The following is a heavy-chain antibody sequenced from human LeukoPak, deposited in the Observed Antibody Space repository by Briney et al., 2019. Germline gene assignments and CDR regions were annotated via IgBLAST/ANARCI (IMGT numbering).Heavy chain of an antibody. CDR2: IYPGDSDT. CDR1: EYSFTSYW. D-gene: IGHD2-15*01. Sequence: GESLKISCKGSEYSFTSYWIGWVRQTPGKGLEWMGIIYPGDSDTRYSPSFQGQVTISADKSISTAYLQWSSLRASDTAIYYCARCGSSCLTFDIWGQGTMVTVSS. J-gene: IGHJ3*02. CDR3: ARCGSSCLTFDI. V-gene: IGHV5-51*01.